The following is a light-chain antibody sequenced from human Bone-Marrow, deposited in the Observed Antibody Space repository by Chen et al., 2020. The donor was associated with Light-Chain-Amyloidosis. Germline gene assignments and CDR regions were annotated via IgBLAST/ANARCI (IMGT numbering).Light chain of an antibody. V-gene: IGLV1-47*01. CDR1: SSNIGSNY. J-gene: IGLJ3*02. CDR2: RND. CDR3: AAWDDSLSAWV. Sequence: QSELTQPPSASGTPGQRVTISCSGSSSNIGSNYVYWYQQLPGTAPKLLIYRNDQRPSGVPDRFSGSKSGTSASLAISGLRSEDEADYYCAAWDDSLSAWVFGGGTKLTVL.